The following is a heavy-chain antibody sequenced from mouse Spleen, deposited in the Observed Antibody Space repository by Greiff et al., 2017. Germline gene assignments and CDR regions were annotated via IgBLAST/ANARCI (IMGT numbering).Heavy chain of an antibody. CDR3: ARRGFDY. V-gene: IGHV1-69*01. CDR2: IDPSDSYT. CDR1: GYTFTSYW. J-gene: IGHJ2*01. Sequence: QVQLQQPGAELVMPGASVKLSCKASGYTFTSYWMHWVKQRPGQGLEWIGEIDPSDSYTNYNQKFKGKATLTVDKSSSTAYMQLSSLTSEDSAVYYCARRGFDYWGQGTTLTVSS.